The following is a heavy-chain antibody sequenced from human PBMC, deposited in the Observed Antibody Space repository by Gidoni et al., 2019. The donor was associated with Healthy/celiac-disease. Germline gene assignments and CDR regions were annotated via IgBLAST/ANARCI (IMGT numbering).Heavy chain of an antibody. CDR2: INSDGSST. J-gene: IGHJ6*02. D-gene: IGHD3-16*01. Sequence: EVQLVESGGGLVQPGGSLGLSCAASGFPFSSYWMHWVRQAPGKGLVWVSRINSDGSSTSYADSVKGRFTISRDNAKNTLYLQMNSLRAEDTAVYYCARDYAYYYGMDVWGQGTTVTVSS. V-gene: IGHV3-74*01. CDR1: GFPFSSYW. CDR3: ARDYAYYYGMDV.